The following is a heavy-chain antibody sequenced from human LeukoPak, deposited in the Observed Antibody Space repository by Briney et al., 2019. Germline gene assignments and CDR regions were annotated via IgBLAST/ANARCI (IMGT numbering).Heavy chain of an antibody. CDR2: ISYDGSNK. J-gene: IGHJ4*02. CDR1: GFTFSSYA. D-gene: IGHD1-26*01. Sequence: GGSLRLSCAASGFTFSSYAMHWVRQAPGKGLEWVAVISYDGSNKYCADSVKGRFTISRDNSKNTLYLQMNSLRAEDTAVYYCARDPSSGSYGAPDYFDYWGQGTLVTVSS. CDR3: ARDPSSGSYGAPDYFDY. V-gene: IGHV3-30-3*01.